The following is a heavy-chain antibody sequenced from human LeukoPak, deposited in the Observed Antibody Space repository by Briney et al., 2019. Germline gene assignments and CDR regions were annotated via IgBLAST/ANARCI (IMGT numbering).Heavy chain of an antibody. D-gene: IGHD3-22*01. CDR1: RFSLSTSGMC. CDR3: ARTYYYDSSGYYFDY. J-gene: IGHJ4*02. Sequence: SGPTLVNPTQTLTLTCTFSRFSLSTSGMCVSWIRQPPGKALEWLARIDWDDDKYYSTSLKTRLTISKDTSKNQVVLTMTNMDPVDTATYDCARTYYYDSSGYYFDYWGQGTLVTVSS. V-gene: IGHV2-70*11. CDR2: IDWDDDK.